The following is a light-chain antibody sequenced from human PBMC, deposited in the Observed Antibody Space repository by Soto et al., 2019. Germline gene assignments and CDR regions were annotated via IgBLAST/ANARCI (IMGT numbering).Light chain of an antibody. V-gene: IGKV3-20*01. CDR2: GAS. CDR3: QQYGSSSFT. CDR1: QSVSSSY. Sequence: EIGLTQSPGTLSLSPGERATLSCRASQSVSSSYLAWYQQKPGQAPRLLLYGASNRATGIPDRFSGSGSGTDFTLTISRLEPEDFAVYYCQQYGSSSFTFGPGTNVDTK. J-gene: IGKJ3*01.